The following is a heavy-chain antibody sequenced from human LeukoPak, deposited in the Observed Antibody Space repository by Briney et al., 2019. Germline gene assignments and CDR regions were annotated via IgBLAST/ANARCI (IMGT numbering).Heavy chain of an antibody. Sequence: TGGSLRLSCAASGFTFSTYAMSWVRQAPGKGLEWVSAISGSGAATYYADYVKGRFTISRDNSKNTLSLQMNSLRAEDAAVYYCAKEARIVTSGAEFDFWGQGTLVTVSS. J-gene: IGHJ4*02. CDR2: ISGSGAAT. D-gene: IGHD2-21*01. V-gene: IGHV3-23*01. CDR3: AKEARIVTSGAEFDF. CDR1: GFTFSTYA.